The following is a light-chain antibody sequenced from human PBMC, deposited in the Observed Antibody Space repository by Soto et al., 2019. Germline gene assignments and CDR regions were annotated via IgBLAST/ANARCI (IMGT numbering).Light chain of an antibody. CDR2: GAS. J-gene: IGKJ5*01. V-gene: IGKV3D-15*01. CDR1: QSVGTS. CDR3: QQYHNWPPIT. Sequence: EIVLTQSPVTLSLSPGERGTLSCRASQSVGTSLAWYQQKPGQAPRLLIYGASTRATGIPARFSGSGSGTEFTLTISNLQSEDFAVYLCQQYHNWPPITFGQGTRLEI.